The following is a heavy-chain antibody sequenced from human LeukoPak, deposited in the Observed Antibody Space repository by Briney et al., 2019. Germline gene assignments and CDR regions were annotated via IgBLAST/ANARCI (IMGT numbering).Heavy chain of an antibody. CDR2: IRYDGSNK. CDR3: AKDTGIAVAGSYFDY. V-gene: IGHV3-30*02. J-gene: IGHJ4*02. D-gene: IGHD6-19*01. CDR1: GFTFSSYG. Sequence: PGGSLRLSCAASGFTFSSYGMHWVRQAPGKGLEWVAFIRYDGSNKYYADSVKGRFTISRDNSKNTLYLQMNSLRAEDTAVYYCAKDTGIAVAGSYFDYWGQGTLVTVSS.